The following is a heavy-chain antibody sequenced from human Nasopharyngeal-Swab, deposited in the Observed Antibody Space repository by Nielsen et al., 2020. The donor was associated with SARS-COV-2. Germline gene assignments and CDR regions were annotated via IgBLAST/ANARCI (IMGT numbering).Heavy chain of an antibody. J-gene: IGHJ4*02. D-gene: IGHD3-3*01. CDR3: ARHGVAEDY. V-gene: IGHV1-18*01. CDR1: GYAFTKYA. Sequence: ASVKVSCKASGYAFTKYAMNWVRQARGQGLEWMGWIGAYNGNTNYAQKFQDRVTMTTDTSTSTVYMELRSLRSDDTAVYYCARHGVAEDYWGQGTLVTVSS. CDR2: IGAYNGNT.